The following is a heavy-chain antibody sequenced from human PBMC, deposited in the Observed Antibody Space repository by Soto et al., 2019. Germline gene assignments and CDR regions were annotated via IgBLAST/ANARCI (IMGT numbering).Heavy chain of an antibody. D-gene: IGHD6-13*01. Sequence: EVQLVESGGGLVKPGGSLRLSCAASGFTFSNAWMSWVRQAPGKGLEWVGRIKSKTDGGTTDYAAPVKGRFTISRDDSKNPLYLQMNSLKTEDTAVYYCTTFSTSLYDASDYWGQGTLVTVSS. CDR3: TTFSTSLYDASDY. V-gene: IGHV3-15*01. J-gene: IGHJ4*02. CDR1: GFTFSNAW. CDR2: IKSKTDGGTT.